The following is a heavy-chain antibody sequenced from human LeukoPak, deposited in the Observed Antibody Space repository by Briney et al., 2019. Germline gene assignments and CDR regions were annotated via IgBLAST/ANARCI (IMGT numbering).Heavy chain of an antibody. CDR3: ATRPLMYYYDSSGPHYYYYGMDV. CDR1: GGTFSSYA. CDR2: IIPIFGTA. Sequence: GSSVKVSCKASGGTFSSYAISWVRQAPGQGLEWMGGIIPIFGTANYAQKFQGRVTITADESTSTAYMELSSLRSEDTAVYYCATRPLMYYYDSSGPHYYYYGMDVWGQGTTVTVSS. J-gene: IGHJ6*02. D-gene: IGHD3-22*01. V-gene: IGHV1-69*01.